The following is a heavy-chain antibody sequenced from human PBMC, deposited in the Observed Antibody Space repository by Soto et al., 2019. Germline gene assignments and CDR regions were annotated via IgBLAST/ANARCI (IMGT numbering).Heavy chain of an antibody. J-gene: IGHJ5*02. CDR1: GYIFTPYS. CDR2: VSASNGKT. CDR3: AREAFGVQASWFDP. D-gene: IGHD3-10*01. V-gene: IGHV1-18*01. Sequence: QIQLVQSGSEVRMPGASVKVSCKASGYIFTPYSITWVRQAPGQGLEWMGWVSASNGKTNYAQKFEDRVTMTTDTSTTTAYMELRSLRSDDTAVYYCAREAFGVQASWFDPWGQGTLVTVSS.